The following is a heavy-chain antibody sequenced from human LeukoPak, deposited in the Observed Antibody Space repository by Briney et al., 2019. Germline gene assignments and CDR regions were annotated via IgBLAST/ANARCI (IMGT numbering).Heavy chain of an antibody. Sequence: SETLSLTCTVSGGSISIYYWSWIRQPPGKGLEWIGYIYYSGSTNYNPSLKSRVTISVDTSKNQFSLKLSSVTAADTAVYYCARGGRIAVAASGWFDPWGQGTLVTVSS. J-gene: IGHJ5*02. CDR3: ARGGRIAVAASGWFDP. V-gene: IGHV4-59*08. CDR2: IYYSGST. D-gene: IGHD6-19*01. CDR1: GGSISIYY.